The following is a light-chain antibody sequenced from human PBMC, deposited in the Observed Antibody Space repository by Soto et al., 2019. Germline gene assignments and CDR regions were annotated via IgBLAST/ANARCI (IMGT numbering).Light chain of an antibody. CDR3: QQYVTAFRT. V-gene: IGKV1-5*03. J-gene: IGKJ1*01. CDR2: KAS. CDR1: QSISSY. Sequence: DIQMTQSPSSLSASVGGRVTITCRASQSISSYLNWYQQKPGKAPKLLIYKASTLQSGVPSRFSGSGSGTEFTLTISSLQPDDFATYYCQQYVTAFRTFGQGTKVDIK.